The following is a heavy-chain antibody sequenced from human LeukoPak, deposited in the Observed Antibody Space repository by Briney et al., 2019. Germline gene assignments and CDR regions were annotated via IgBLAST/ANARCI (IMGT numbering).Heavy chain of an antibody. CDR3: ARVPYSDYGSGRPPFMDV. V-gene: IGHV3-23*01. CDR2: VSDSGSST. CDR1: GFTFYNYG. Sequence: PGGSLRLSCAASGFTFYNYGMSWVRQAPGTGLEWVSTVSDSGSSTYYADSVRGRFTISRDNSKNTLYLQMDSLRAEDTAIYYCARVPYSDYGSGRPPFMDVWGQGTTVAVSS. D-gene: IGHD3-10*01. J-gene: IGHJ6*02.